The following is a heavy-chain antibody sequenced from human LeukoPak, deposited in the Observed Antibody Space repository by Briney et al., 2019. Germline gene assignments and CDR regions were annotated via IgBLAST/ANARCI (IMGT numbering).Heavy chain of an antibody. CDR1: GGSISSYY. CDR3: AREWELLLGYYYYMDV. J-gene: IGHJ6*03. Sequence: SETLSLTCTVSGGSISSYYWSWIRQPAGKGLEWIGRIYTSGSTNYNPSLKSRVTMSVDTSKDQFSLKLSSVTAADTAVYYCAREWELLLGYYYYMDVWGKGTTVTVSS. V-gene: IGHV4-4*07. D-gene: IGHD1-26*01. CDR2: IYTSGST.